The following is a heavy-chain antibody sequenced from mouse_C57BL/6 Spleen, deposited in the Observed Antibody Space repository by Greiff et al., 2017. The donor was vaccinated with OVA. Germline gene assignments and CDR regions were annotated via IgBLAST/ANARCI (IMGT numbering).Heavy chain of an antibody. D-gene: IGHD2-4*01. CDR3: ASYYDYDAVY. Sequence: EVKLQESGPGLVKPSQSLSLTCSVTGYSITSGYYWNWIRQFPGNKLEWMGYISYDGSNNYNPSLKNRISITRDTSKNQFFLKLNSVTTEDTATYYCASYYDYDAVYWGQGTTLTVSS. V-gene: IGHV3-6*01. CDR1: GYSITSGYY. J-gene: IGHJ2*01. CDR2: ISYDGSN.